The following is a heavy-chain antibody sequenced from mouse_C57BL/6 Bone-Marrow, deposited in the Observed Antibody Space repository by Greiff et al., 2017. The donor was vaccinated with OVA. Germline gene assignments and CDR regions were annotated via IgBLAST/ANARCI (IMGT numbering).Heavy chain of an antibody. CDR1: GFTFSSYA. V-gene: IGHV5-4*01. CDR3: ARDNYGSDY. Sequence: EVQLQESGGGLVKPGGSLKLSCAASGFTFSSYAMSWVRQTPEKRLEWVATISDGGSYTYYPDNVKGRFTISRDNAKNNLYLQMSHLKSEDTAMYYCARDNYGSDYWGQGTTLTVSS. D-gene: IGHD1-1*01. CDR2: ISDGGSYT. J-gene: IGHJ2*01.